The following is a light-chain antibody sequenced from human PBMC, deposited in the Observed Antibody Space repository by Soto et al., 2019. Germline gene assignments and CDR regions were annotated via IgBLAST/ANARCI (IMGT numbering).Light chain of an antibody. Sequence: QSVLTQPPSASGTPGQRVIVSCSGSSSNIGSNYVYWYQQLPGTAPKLLIYRNTQRPSGVPDRFSGSKSGTSASLAISGLLSEDESDYYCAAWDYSLSGPVFGGGTKLTVL. CDR2: RNT. CDR1: SSNIGSNY. CDR3: AAWDYSLSGPV. J-gene: IGLJ2*01. V-gene: IGLV1-47*01.